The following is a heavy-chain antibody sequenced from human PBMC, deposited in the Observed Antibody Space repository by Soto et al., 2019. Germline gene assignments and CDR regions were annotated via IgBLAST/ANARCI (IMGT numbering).Heavy chain of an antibody. CDR3: AKDLAGGYNPFDY. Sequence: GGSLRLSCAASGFTFSSYGMHWVRQAPGKGLEWVAVISYDGSNKYYADSVKGRFTISRDNSKNTLYLQMNSLRAEDTAVYYCAKDLAGGYNPFDYWGQGTLVTVSS. CDR2: ISYDGSNK. D-gene: IGHD5-12*01. J-gene: IGHJ4*02. V-gene: IGHV3-30*18. CDR1: GFTFSSYG.